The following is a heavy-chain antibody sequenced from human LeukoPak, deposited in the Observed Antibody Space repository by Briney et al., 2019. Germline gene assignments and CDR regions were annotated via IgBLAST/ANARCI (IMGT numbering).Heavy chain of an antibody. CDR2: ISSSSTTI. V-gene: IGHV3-48*01. Sequence: PGGSLRLSCAASGFTFSSYSMMWVRQAPGKGLEWVSYISSSSTTIHYADSVKGRFTISRDNSKNTLYLQMNSLRAEDTAVYYCAKDRRYDILTGTNWFDPWGQGTLVTVSS. J-gene: IGHJ5*02. CDR1: GFTFSSYS. CDR3: AKDRRYDILTGTNWFDP. D-gene: IGHD3-9*01.